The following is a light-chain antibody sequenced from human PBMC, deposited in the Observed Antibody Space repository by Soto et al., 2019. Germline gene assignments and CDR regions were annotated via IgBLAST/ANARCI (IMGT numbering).Light chain of an antibody. CDR3: QQYNDYSTWT. J-gene: IGKJ1*01. CDR2: DAS. Sequence: DIQLTQSPSTLSASIGDRVTLTCRASQSISRWVAWYQQKPGKAPKVLIWDASSLQRGVPSRFSGSGSGTEFTLTISSLQPDDFATYYCQQYNDYSTWTFGQGTKVDIK. CDR1: QSISRW. V-gene: IGKV1-5*01.